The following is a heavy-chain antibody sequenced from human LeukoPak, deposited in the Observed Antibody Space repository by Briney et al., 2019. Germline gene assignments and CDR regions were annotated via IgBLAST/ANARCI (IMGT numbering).Heavy chain of an antibody. CDR3: TADEWA. CDR2: LETKTDGGPT. J-gene: IGHJ5*02. V-gene: IGHV3-15*04. CDR1: GFTFNNFR. D-gene: IGHD1-26*01. Sequence: NPGGTLRLFCAASGFTFNNFRMRRVGPAPGERLEWDGRLETKTDGGPTHYDAPVNGSFTSSREDSQNTLSLQQHSRETEDNVVLYCTADEWAWGQGTLVTVSS.